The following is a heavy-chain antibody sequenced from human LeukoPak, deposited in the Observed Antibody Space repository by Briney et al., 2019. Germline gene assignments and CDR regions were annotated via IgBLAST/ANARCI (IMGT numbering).Heavy chain of an antibody. Sequence: SETPSLTCSVSGDSINSNYWSWMRQPPGKGLEWIGYIYYGGSTNYNPSLKSRVSMSVDTSKNQFSLSLSSVTAADTAVYHCARLLAGCPGGRCRAHFDYWGQGTLVTVSS. CDR1: GDSINSNY. V-gene: IGHV4-59*01. CDR2: IYYGGST. CDR3: ARLLAGCPGGRCRAHFDY. J-gene: IGHJ4*02. D-gene: IGHD2-15*01.